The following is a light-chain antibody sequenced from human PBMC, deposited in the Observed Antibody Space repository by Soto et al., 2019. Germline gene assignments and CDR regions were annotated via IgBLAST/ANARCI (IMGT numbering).Light chain of an antibody. V-gene: IGLV2-14*01. CDR1: SSDVGGYNY. J-gene: IGLJ1*01. CDR2: DVR. CDR3: SSYTTISTYV. Sequence: QSVLTQPASVSGSPGQSITISCTGTSSDVGGYNYVSWYQQHPGKAPKLMIYDVRNRPSGVSNRFSGSKSVNTASLTISGLQAEDEADYYCSSYTTISTYVFGTGTKFTVL.